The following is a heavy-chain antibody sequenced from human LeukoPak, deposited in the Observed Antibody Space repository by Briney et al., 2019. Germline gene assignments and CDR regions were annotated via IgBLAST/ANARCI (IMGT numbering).Heavy chain of an antibody. J-gene: IGHJ4*02. D-gene: IGHD1-26*01. CDR2: IYSTGST. Sequence: SETLSLTCAVSGGSVGSGGHFWSWIRQPPGKGLEWIGYIYSTGSTNYNPSLKSRITMSVDTSKNQFSLKLSSVIAADTAVYYCATTKSQSGSYRYYFDSWGQGTLVTVSS. CDR1: GGSVGSGGHF. V-gene: IGHV4-61*08. CDR3: ATTKSQSGSYRYYFDS.